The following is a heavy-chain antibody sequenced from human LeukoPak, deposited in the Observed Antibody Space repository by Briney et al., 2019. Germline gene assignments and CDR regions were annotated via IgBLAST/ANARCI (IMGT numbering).Heavy chain of an antibody. CDR1: GFTFSSYW. D-gene: IGHD1-26*01. Sequence: GGSLRLSCAASGFTFSSYWMSWVRQAPGKGLEWVANRKQDGSEKYYVDSVKGRFTISRDNSKNTLYLQMNSLRAEDTAVYYCCKGSASYYPIGYYYYYMDVWGKGTTVTISS. CDR2: RKQDGSEK. V-gene: IGHV3-7*01. CDR3: CKGSASYYPIGYYYYYMDV. J-gene: IGHJ6*03.